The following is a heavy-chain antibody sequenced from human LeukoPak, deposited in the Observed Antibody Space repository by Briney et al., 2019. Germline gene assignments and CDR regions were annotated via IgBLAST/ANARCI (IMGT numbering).Heavy chain of an antibody. J-gene: IGHJ4*02. D-gene: IGHD6-13*01. V-gene: IGHV4-34*01. Sequence: SETLSLICVAYGGSFSGYFWSWIRQPPGKGLEWIGSLYYSGNTYYNPSLKSRVTISVDTSKNQFSLKLSSVTAADTAVYYCARHIAAAGTRADYWGQGTLVTVSS. CDR2: LYYSGNT. CDR3: ARHIAAAGTRADY. CDR1: GGSFSGYF.